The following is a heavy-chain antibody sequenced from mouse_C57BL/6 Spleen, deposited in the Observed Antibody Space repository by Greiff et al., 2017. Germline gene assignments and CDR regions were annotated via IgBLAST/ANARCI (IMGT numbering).Heavy chain of an antibody. Sequence: VQLQQSGPELVKPGASVKIPCKASGYTFTDYNMDWVKQSHGKSLEWIGDINPNNGGTIYNQKFKGKATLTVDKSSSTAYMELRSLTSEDTAVYYFARRGYAYDDGPFAYWGQGTLVTVSA. CDR1: GYTFTDYN. V-gene: IGHV1-18*01. CDR3: ARRGYAYDDGPFAY. CDR2: INPNNGGT. D-gene: IGHD2-2*01. J-gene: IGHJ3*01.